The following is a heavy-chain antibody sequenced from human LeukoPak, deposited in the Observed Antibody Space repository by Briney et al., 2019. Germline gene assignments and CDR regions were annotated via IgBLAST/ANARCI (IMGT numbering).Heavy chain of an antibody. CDR1: GGSISSYY. D-gene: IGHD3-10*01. Sequence: SETLSLTCTVSGGSISSYYWSWIRQPAGKGLEWIGRIYTSGDTNYSPSLKSRVTMSVDTSKNQFSLKLSSVTAADTAVYYCARDAGNYFVSGSYGYFDYWGQGTLVTVSS. CDR2: IYTSGDT. CDR3: ARDAGNYFVSGSYGYFDY. V-gene: IGHV4-4*07. J-gene: IGHJ4*02.